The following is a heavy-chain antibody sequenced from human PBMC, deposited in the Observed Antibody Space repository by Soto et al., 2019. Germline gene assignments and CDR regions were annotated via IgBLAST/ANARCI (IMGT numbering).Heavy chain of an antibody. CDR3: ARHRYKLGMEDF. J-gene: IGHJ4*02. V-gene: IGHV4-39*01. CDR1: GGSISSNDYS. Sequence: QLQLQESGPGLVKPSETLSLTCTVSGGSISSNDYSWGWIRQPPGKGPEWIASIYHSGNTYYNPSLKSRVAISIDPSKTQFSLNLSSVTAADTAMYYCARHRYKLGMEDFWGQGTLVTVSS. CDR2: IYHSGNT. D-gene: IGHD5-18*01.